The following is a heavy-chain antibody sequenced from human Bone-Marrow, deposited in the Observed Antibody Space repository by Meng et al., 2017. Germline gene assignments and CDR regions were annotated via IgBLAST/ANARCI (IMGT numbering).Heavy chain of an antibody. J-gene: IGHJ4*02. CDR3: ARSYDFWSGPFDY. D-gene: IGHD3-3*01. CDR1: GFTVGSNY. CDR2: IYIGCSQ. V-gene: IGHV3-53*01. Sequence: GESLKISCAASGFTVGSNYMSWVRQAPGKGLEWVSVIYIGCSQYYADSVKGRFTISRDNSENTLYLQMNSLRAEATAVYYCARSYDFWSGPFDYWGQGTLVTVSS.